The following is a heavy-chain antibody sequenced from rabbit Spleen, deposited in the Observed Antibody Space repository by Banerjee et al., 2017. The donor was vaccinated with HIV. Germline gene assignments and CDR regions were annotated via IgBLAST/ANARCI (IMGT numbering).Heavy chain of an antibody. J-gene: IGHJ3*01. CDR3: ARGTYSSSSSVIWL. CDR1: GFSFSGGYD. Sequence: QQQLEESGGDLVKPGASLTLTCTASGFSFSGGYDMCWVRQAPGKGLEWIGCSGNYYATWAKGRFTISKTSSTTVTLQMTSLTVADTATYLCARGTYSSSSSVIWLWGQGTLVTVS. V-gene: IGHV1S37*01. D-gene: IGHD1-1*01. CDR2: SGN.